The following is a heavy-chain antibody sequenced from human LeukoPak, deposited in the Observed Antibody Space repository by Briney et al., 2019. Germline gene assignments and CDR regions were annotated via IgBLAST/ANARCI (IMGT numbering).Heavy chain of an antibody. J-gene: IGHJ4*02. CDR2: INPHSGVT. V-gene: IGHV1-2*02. CDR1: GFTFTVYY. D-gene: IGHD2-21*02. CDR3: VREGNELLSKNFYY. Sequence: GASVKVSCKASGFTFTVYYIHWVRQAPGQGLEWMGYINPHSGVTNSPQKFQGRVTMTTDTSISAAYMELSSLISDDTAMYYCVREGNELLSKNFYYWGQGTLVTVSS.